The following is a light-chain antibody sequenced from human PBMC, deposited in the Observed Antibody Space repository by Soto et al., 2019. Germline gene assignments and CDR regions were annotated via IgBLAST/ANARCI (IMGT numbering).Light chain of an antibody. Sequence: QSVLTQPASVSGSPGQSITISCTGTSSDVGGYNYVSWYQQHPGKAPKLMIYDVSIRPSGVSHRFSGSKSGSTASLTISGLQAEDEADYYCSSYTSSSTLVFGGGTKVTVL. V-gene: IGLV2-14*01. CDR1: SSDVGGYNY. CDR3: SSYTSSSTLV. CDR2: DVS. J-gene: IGLJ2*01.